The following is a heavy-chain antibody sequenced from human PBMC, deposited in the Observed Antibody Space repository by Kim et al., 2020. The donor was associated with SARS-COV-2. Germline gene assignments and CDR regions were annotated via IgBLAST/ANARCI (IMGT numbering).Heavy chain of an antibody. D-gene: IGHD2-15*01. CDR3: AREGAVVVVVAGYFDY. CDR1: GFSFSSYG. J-gene: IGHJ4*02. CDR2: IWYDGSNK. Sequence: GGSLRLSCAASGFSFSSYGMHWVRQAPGKGLEWVAVIWYDGSNKYYADSVKGRFTISRDNSKNTLYLQMNSLRAEDTAVYYCAREGAVVVVVAGYFDYWGQGTLVTVSS. V-gene: IGHV3-33*01.